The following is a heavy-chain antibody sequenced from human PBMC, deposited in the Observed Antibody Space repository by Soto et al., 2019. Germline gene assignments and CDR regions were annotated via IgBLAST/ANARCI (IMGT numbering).Heavy chain of an antibody. V-gene: IGHV1-46*01. Sequence: QVRLVQSGAEVKKPGASVSISCKTSGFTFTTYYIHWVRQAPGQGLEWMGMIDPSGGSTTYAQKCQGRITMTSDMSTTTVYMQLSSLTSEDTAVYYCARVPYDTTGYYAFWGQGTLVTVSS. D-gene: IGHD3-22*01. CDR1: GFTFTTYY. CDR3: ARVPYDTTGYYAF. J-gene: IGHJ4*02. CDR2: IDPSGGST.